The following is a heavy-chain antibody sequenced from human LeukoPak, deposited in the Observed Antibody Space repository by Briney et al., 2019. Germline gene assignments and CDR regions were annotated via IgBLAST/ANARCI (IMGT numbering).Heavy chain of an antibody. D-gene: IGHD3-9*01. CDR3: AKAVINYDILTGYGRYYGMDV. J-gene: IGHJ6*02. Sequence: PGGSLRLSCAASGFTFSSYGMHWVRQAPGKGLKWVAVISYDGSNKYYADSVKGRFTISRDNSKSTLYLQMNSLRAEDTAVYYCAKAVINYDILTGYGRYYGMDVWGQGTTVTVSS. CDR1: GFTFSSYG. CDR2: ISYDGSNK. V-gene: IGHV3-30*18.